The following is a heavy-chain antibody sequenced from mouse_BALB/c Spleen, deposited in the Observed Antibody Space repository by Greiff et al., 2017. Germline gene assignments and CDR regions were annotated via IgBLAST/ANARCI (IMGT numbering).Heavy chain of an antibody. CDR2: ISSGSSTI. D-gene: IGHD2-4*01. V-gene: IGHV5-17*02. CDR1: GFTFSSFG. Sequence: EVNVVESGGGLVQPGGSRKLSCAASGFTFSSFGMHWVRQAPEKGLEWVAYISSGSSTIYYADTVKGRFTISRDNPKNTLFLQMTSLRSEDTAMYYCARFYDYEGMDYWGQGTSVTVSS. CDR3: ARFYDYEGMDY. J-gene: IGHJ4*01.